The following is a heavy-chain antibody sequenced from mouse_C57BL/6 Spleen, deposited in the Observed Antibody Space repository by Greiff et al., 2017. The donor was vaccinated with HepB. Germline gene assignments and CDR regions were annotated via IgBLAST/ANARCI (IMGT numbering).Heavy chain of an antibody. V-gene: IGHV1-50*01. CDR3: ARSYDYDVGY. Sequence: QVQLQQPGAELVKPGASVKLSCKASGYTFTSYWMQWVKQRPGPGLEWIGEIDPSDSYTNYNQKFKGKATLTVDTSSSTAYMQLSSLTSEDSAVYYCARSYDYDVGYWGQGTTRTVSS. CDR2: IDPSDSYT. CDR1: GYTFTSYW. J-gene: IGHJ2*01. D-gene: IGHD2-4*01.